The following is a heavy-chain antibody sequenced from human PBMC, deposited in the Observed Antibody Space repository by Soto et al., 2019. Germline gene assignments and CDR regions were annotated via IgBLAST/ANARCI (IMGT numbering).Heavy chain of an antibody. CDR1: GYTFTAYH. D-gene: IGHD3-10*02. V-gene: IGHV1-2*02. Sequence: QVRLVQSGAEVKEPGDSVRVSCESSGYTFTAYHIHWVRQAPGQGLEWMGWINPKFGDTGYAQDFQGRVSMTSDMSISTVYMELSRLTSYDTAIYNCATNMDYFYGRGSGNGHGVWGQGTTVTVFS. J-gene: IGHJ6*02. CDR2: INPKFGDT. CDR3: ATNMDYFYGRGSGNGHGV.